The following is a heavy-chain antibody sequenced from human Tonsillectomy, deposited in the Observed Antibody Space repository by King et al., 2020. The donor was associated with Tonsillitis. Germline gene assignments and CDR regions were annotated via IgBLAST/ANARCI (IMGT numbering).Heavy chain of an antibody. D-gene: IGHD2-15*01. CDR1: GYTFTSYY. V-gene: IGHV1-46*03. CDR2: INPSGGST. Sequence: QLGQSGAEVKKPGASVKVFCKASGYTFTSYYMHWVRQAPGQGLEWMGIINPSGGSTSYAPKFQGRVTMTRDTSTSTVYMELSSLRSEDTAVYYCARAGRYCSGGSCYYYGMDVWGQGTTVTVSS. J-gene: IGHJ6*02. CDR3: ARAGRYCSGGSCYYYGMDV.